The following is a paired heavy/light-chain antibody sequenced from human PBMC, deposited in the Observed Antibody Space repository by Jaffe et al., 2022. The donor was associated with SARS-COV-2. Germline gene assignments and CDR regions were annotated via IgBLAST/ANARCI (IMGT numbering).Light chain of an antibody. CDR1: TGAVTSGHY. J-gene: IGLJ2*01. V-gene: IGLV7-46*01. CDR3: LLSYGGARVF. CDR2: HTS. Sequence: QAVVTQEPSLTVSPGGTVTLTCGSSTGAVTSGHYPYWFQQKPGQAPRTLIYHTSDKHSWTPARFSGSLLGGKAALTLSGAQPEDEAEYYCLLSYGGARVFFGGGTKLTVL.
Heavy chain of an antibody. D-gene: IGHD2-21*02. V-gene: IGHV3-48*01. CDR1: GFTFNMYS. CDR3: ARGCGGACWFEY. CDR2: ISSSSSTT. Sequence: EVQLVESGGDLVQPGGSLRLSCAGSGFTFNMYSMAWVRQAPGKGLEWVSYISSSSSTTYYADSVKGRFTITRDNAKNSLYLQMNSLRAEDTAVYYCARGCGGACWFEYWGQGALVTVSS. J-gene: IGHJ4*02.